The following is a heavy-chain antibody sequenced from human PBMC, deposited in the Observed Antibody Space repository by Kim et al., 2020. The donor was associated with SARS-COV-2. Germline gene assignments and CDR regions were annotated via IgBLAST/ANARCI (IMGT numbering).Heavy chain of an antibody. CDR1: GYSFTSYW. Sequence: GESLKISCKGSGYSFTSYWISWVRQMPGKGLEWMGRIDPSDSYTNYSPSFQGHVTISADKSISTAYLQWSSLKATDTAVYYCARHDGPPPATGYSSSWANYYYYGMDVWGRGTTVTVSS. CDR2: IDPSDSYT. D-gene: IGHD6-13*01. J-gene: IGHJ6*02. V-gene: IGHV5-10-1*01. CDR3: ARHDGPPPATGYSSSWANYYYYGMDV.